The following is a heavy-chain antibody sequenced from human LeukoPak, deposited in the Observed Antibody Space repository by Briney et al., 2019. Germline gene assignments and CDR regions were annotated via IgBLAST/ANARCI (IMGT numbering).Heavy chain of an antibody. J-gene: IGHJ4*02. CDR3: ARYELISTYFDY. V-gene: IGHV4-30-4*01. CDR1: GGSISSGDYY. Sequence: KPSETPSLTCTVSGGSISSGDYYWSWIRQPPGKGLEWIGYIYYSGSTYYNPSLKSRVTISVDTSKNQFSLKLSSVTAADTAVYYCARYELISTYFDYWGQGTLVTVSS. CDR2: IYYSGST. D-gene: IGHD1-26*01.